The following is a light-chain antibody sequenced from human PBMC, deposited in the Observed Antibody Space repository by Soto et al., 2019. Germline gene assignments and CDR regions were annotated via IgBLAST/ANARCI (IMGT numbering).Light chain of an antibody. CDR3: MQALQTPYT. V-gene: IGKV2-28*01. J-gene: IGKJ2*01. Sequence: EIVMTQSPPSLTVTPGEPASISCRSSQRLLHSNGNNFLDWYLQKPGQSPQLLIYLGSNRASGVPDRVSGSAAGTDFTLKISRVEAEDVGVYYCMQALQTPYTFGQGTKVDI. CDR1: QRLLHSNGNNF. CDR2: LGS.